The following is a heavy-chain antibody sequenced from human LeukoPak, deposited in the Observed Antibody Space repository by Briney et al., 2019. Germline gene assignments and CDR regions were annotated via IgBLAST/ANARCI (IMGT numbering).Heavy chain of an antibody. D-gene: IGHD3-22*01. CDR1: GGSISSSYW. Sequence: CXVSGGSISSSYWWSWVRPPPGKGLEWIGEIYHSGSTNYNPSLKSRVTISGEKSKNQFSLNMSTVTAAETAVYYXXXXXXXRGDDTDYMDVWGKGTTVTVSS. CDR3: XXXXXXRGDDTDYMDV. CDR2: IYHSGST. J-gene: IGHJ6*03. V-gene: IGHV4-4*02.